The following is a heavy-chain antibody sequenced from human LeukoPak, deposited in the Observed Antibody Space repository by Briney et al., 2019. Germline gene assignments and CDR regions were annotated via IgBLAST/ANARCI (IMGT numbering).Heavy chain of an antibody. CDR1: GGSFSGYY. CDR3: ARHKPLGYSSGDAFDI. V-gene: IGHV4-34*01. Sequence: PSETLSLTCAVYGGSFSGYYWSWIRQPPGKGLEWIGEINHSGSTNYNPSLKSRITISVDTSKNQFSLKLSSVTAADTAVYYCARHKPLGYSSGDAFDIWGQGTMVTVSS. D-gene: IGHD6-19*01. J-gene: IGHJ3*02. CDR2: INHSGST.